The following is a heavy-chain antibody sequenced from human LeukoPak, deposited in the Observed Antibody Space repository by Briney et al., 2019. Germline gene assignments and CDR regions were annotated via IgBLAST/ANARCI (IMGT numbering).Heavy chain of an antibody. V-gene: IGHV1-2*02. CDR3: ARDGYGGNSFDY. J-gene: IGHJ4*02. Sequence: ASVKVSCKASGYTFPGHHVHWVRQAPGQGLEWMGWINPKNGGTNYAQKFQGRVTMTRDTSINTAFMELSRLNSDDTAVYFCARDGYGGNSFDYWGQGTLVTVSS. CDR2: INPKNGGT. D-gene: IGHD4-23*01. CDR1: GYTFPGHH.